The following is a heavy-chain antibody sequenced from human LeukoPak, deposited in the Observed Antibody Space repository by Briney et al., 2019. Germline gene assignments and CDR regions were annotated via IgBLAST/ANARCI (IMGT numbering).Heavy chain of an antibody. J-gene: IGHJ6*02. CDR3: ARTSGSYFYYYGMDV. D-gene: IGHD1-26*01. CDR2: IYYSGST. Sequence: PSETLSLTCNVSGGSFSSGSYYWSWIRQPPGKGLEWIGYIYYSGSTNYNPSLKSRVTISVDASKNQFSLKLSSVTAADTAVYYCARTSGSYFYYYGMDVWGQGTTVTVSS. CDR1: GGSFSSGSYY. V-gene: IGHV4-61*01.